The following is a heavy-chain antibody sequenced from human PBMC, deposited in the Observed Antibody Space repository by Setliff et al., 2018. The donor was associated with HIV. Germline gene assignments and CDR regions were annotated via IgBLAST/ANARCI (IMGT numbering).Heavy chain of an antibody. J-gene: IGHJ4*02. CDR2: IYYSGNT. Sequence: PSETLSLTCTVSGGSISSSSYYWGWIRQHPGKGLEWIGYIYYSGNTYYNPSLKSRVTISVDTSKSQFSLKLSSVTAADTAVYYCARYYVWGSYRYIDYWGQGTLVTVSS. V-gene: IGHV4-31*03. D-gene: IGHD3-16*02. CDR1: GGSISSSSYY. CDR3: ARYYVWGSYRYIDY.